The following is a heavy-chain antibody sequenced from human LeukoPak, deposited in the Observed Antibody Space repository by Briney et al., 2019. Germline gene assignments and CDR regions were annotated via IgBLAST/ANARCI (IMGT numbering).Heavy chain of an antibody. V-gene: IGHV4-39*01. CDR3: ARTTYYYDRAEY. D-gene: IGHD3-22*01. J-gene: IGHJ4*02. Sequence: SETLSLTCTVSGGFIISSDYYWGWIRQPPGKGLEWIASIYYSGSTYYNPPLKSRVTISVDTSKNQFSLKLSSVTAADTAVYYCARTTYYYDRAEYWGQGTLVTVSS. CDR2: IYYSGST. CDR1: GGFIISSDYY.